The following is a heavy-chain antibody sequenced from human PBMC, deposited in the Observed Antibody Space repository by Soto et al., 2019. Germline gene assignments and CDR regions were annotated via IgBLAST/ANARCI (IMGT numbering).Heavy chain of an antibody. CDR3: TRGDY. CDR2: ISYSGST. J-gene: IGHJ4*02. Sequence: QVQLQESGPGLVKPSQTLSLTCTVSGDSMTTVGYYWTWIRQHPGQGLEWIGFISYSGSTYYSSSLKGRVAISADTSKNQFSLKLTSVTAADTAVYYWTRGDYWGQGTRVTVSS. V-gene: IGHV4-31*03. CDR1: GDSMTTVGYY.